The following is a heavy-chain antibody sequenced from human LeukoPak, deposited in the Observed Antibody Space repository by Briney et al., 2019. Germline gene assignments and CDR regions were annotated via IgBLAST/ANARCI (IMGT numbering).Heavy chain of an antibody. CDR2: IYYSGST. V-gene: IGHV4-59*01. Sequence: SETLSLTCTVSGGSISSYYWSWIRQPPGKGLEWIGYIYYSGSTNYNPSLKSRVTISVDTSKNQFSLKLGSVTAADTAVYYCARVSYYGSGSYCFDPWGQGTLVTVSS. CDR1: GGSISSYY. D-gene: IGHD3-10*01. CDR3: ARVSYYGSGSYCFDP. J-gene: IGHJ5*02.